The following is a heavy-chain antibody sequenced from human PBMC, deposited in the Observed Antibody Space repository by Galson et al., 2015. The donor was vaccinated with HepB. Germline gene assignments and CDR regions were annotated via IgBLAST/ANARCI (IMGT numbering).Heavy chain of an antibody. Sequence: SLRLSCAASGFTFTSYAMSWVRQAPGKGLEWVSSLSGSGDATYYADSVKGRFTISRDNSKNTLYLQMNTLSAEDTAVYYCAKQLVRGLDFWGQGTLVTVSS. CDR1: GFTFTSYA. CDR2: LSGSGDAT. V-gene: IGHV3-23*01. CDR3: AKQLVRGLDF. J-gene: IGHJ4*02. D-gene: IGHD3-10*01.